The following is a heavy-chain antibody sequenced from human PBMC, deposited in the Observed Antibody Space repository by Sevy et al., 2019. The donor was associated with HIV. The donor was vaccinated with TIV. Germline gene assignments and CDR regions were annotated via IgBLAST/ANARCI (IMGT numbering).Heavy chain of an antibody. CDR2: ISSSGSTI. Sequence: GGSLRLSCAASGFIFSRYEMNWVRQAPGKGLEWVSFISSSGSTISYADFVRGRFTISRDNAKNSLYLQMNGLRADDTAVYYCARDLPPSATTVAHFDYWGQGTLVTVSS. V-gene: IGHV3-48*03. J-gene: IGHJ4*02. CDR3: ARDLPPSATTVAHFDY. CDR1: GFIFSRYE. D-gene: IGHD4-17*01.